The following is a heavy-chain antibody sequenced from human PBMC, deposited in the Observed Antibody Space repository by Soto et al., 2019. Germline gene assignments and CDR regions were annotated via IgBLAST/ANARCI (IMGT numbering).Heavy chain of an antibody. CDR1: GGSINSGDYS. V-gene: IGHV4-30-2*01. CDR3: ARGLWEREGYVMDV. Sequence: SETLSLTCTVSGGSINSGDYSWTWIRQPPGKGLEWIGYIYHTGTTYYNMSLKSRVTISVDRSKNQFSLTLSSVTAADTAVYCCARGLWEREGYVMDVWGQGTMVPVS. J-gene: IGHJ6*02. D-gene: IGHD3-16*01. CDR2: IYHTGTT.